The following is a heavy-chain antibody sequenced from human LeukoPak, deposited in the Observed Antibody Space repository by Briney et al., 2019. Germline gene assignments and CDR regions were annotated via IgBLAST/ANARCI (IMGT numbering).Heavy chain of an antibody. CDR2: IYYSGST. CDR3: ARRNYDFWSGYYLEFDY. Sequence: SETLSLTCTVSGGSISSSSYYWGWIRQPPGKGLEWIGSIYYSGSTYYNPSLKSRVTISVDTSKNQSSLKLSSVTAADTAVYYCARRNYDFWSGYYLEFDYWGQGTLVTVSS. D-gene: IGHD3-3*01. J-gene: IGHJ4*02. CDR1: GGSISSSSYY. V-gene: IGHV4-39*01.